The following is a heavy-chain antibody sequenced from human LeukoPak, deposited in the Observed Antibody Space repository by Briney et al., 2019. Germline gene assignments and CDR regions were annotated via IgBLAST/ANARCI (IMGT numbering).Heavy chain of an antibody. J-gene: IGHJ4*02. Sequence: SETLSLTCTVSGGSISSSSYYWGWIRQPPGKGLEWIGSIYYSGSTYYNPSLKSRVTISVDTSKNQFSLKLSSVTAADTAVYYCARGFRGWHAEGFDYWGQGTLVTVSS. D-gene: IGHD3-22*01. CDR2: IYYSGST. CDR1: GGSISSSSYY. CDR3: ARGFRGWHAEGFDY. V-gene: IGHV4-39*07.